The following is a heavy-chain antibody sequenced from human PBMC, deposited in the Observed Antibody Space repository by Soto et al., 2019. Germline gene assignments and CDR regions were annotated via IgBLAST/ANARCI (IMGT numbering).Heavy chain of an antibody. CDR1: GGSFSSYA. D-gene: IGHD1-26*01. J-gene: IGHJ3*02. CDR2: IIPIFGTA. Sequence: QVQLVQSGAEVKKPGSSVKVSCKASGGSFSSYAISWVRQAPGQGLEWMGGIIPIFGTANYAQKLKGKVTITADESTSTAYMELSSLISEDTAVYYCASHSGSYSGAFDIWGQGTMVTVSS. V-gene: IGHV1-69*01. CDR3: ASHSGSYSGAFDI.